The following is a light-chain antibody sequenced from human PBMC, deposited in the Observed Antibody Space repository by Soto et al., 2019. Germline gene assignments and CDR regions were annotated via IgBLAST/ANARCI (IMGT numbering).Light chain of an antibody. V-gene: IGKV3-20*01. J-gene: IGKJ1*01. CDR3: NPYRTSTLWP. Sequence: LPQSRATLSMSRGERATLSCRASQSVSARYLAWYQQRPAQPPRLLIYGTSTRSTGIPDRFSGSGSGKDFTLTISLLSPQAFAVYYCNPYRTSTLWPFGRGTKVDIK. CDR1: QSVSARY. CDR2: GTS.